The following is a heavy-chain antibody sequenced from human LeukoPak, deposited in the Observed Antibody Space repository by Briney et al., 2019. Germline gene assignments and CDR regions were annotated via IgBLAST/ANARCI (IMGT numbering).Heavy chain of an antibody. V-gene: IGHV1-24*01. CDR2: FDPEDGET. CDR1: GYTLTELS. J-gene: IGHJ4*02. D-gene: IGHD6-19*01. CDR3: ATDQIGGGWTYLDY. Sequence: ASVKVSCKVSGYTLTELSMHWVRQAPGKGLEWMGGFDPEDGETIYAQKFQGRVTMTEDTSTDTAYMELSSLRSEDTAVYYCATDQIGGGWTYLDYWGQGTLVTVSS.